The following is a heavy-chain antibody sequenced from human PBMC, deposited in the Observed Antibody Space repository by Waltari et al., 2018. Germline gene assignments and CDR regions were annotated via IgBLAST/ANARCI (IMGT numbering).Heavy chain of an antibody. CDR3: ARGTGTSSTNWFDP. CDR2: MFFGGTN. J-gene: IGHJ5*02. D-gene: IGHD6-6*01. CDR1: GGSVSSGGYY. V-gene: IGHV4-61*08. Sequence: QVQLQESGPRLVRASGTPSLTCTVSGGSVSSGGYYWSWIRRPPGKGLEYIGHMFFGGTNRYNPSLKSRVSISVDRSQNQFALTMTSVSAADTAVYFCARGTGTSSTNWFDPWGPGVPVTVSS.